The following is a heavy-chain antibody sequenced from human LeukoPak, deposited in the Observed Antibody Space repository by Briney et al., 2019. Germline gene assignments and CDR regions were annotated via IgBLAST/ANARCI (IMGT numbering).Heavy chain of an antibody. CDR1: GGTFSSYA. J-gene: IGHJ3*02. CDR2: IIPIFGTA. V-gene: IGHV1-69*06. D-gene: IGHD3-22*01. CDR3: ARYNYDKYAFDI. Sequence: GSSVKVSCKASGGTFSSYAISWVRQAPGQGLEWMGGIIPIFGTANYAQKFQGRVTITADKSTSTAYMELSSLRSDDTAVYYCARYNYDKYAFDIWGQGTMVTVSS.